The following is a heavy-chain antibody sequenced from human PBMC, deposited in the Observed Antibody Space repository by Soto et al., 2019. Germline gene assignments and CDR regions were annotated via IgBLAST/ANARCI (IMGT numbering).Heavy chain of an antibody. CDR2: VYYTGST. J-gene: IGHJ5*02. V-gene: IGHV4-59*01. CDR3: ARETKDPAPVNL. D-gene: IGHD5-18*01. Sequence: SETLSLTCTVSGGSISNDYWTWVRQPPGKGLEWIGYVYYTGSTSYNHSLNSLVTMSVDTSKNRFSLKLSSVTAADTAVYYCARETKDPAPVNLWGQGTLVTVSS. CDR1: GGSISNDY.